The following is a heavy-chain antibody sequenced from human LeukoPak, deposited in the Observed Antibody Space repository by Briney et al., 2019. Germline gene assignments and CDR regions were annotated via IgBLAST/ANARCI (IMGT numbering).Heavy chain of an antibody. CDR1: GGSISSYY. J-gene: IGHJ4*02. CDR3: ARAEWEPIAPPPSYDY. CDR2: IYYSGST. V-gene: IGHV4-59*01. D-gene: IGHD1-26*01. Sequence: PSETLSLTCTVSGGSISSYYWSWIRQPPGKGLEWIGYIYYSGSTNYNPSLKSRVTISVDTSKNQFSLKLSSVTAADTAVYYCARAEWEPIAPPPSYDYWGQGTLVTVSS.